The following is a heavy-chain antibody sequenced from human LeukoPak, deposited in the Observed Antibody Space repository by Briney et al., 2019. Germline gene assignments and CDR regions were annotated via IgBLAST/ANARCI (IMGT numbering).Heavy chain of an antibody. D-gene: IGHD5-24*01. CDR1: GGTFSSYA. CDR2: IIPIFGTA. V-gene: IGHV1-69*05. J-gene: IGHJ4*02. Sequence: ASVKVSCKASGGTFSSYAISWVRQAPGQWLEWMGGIIPIFGTANYAQKFQGRVTITTDESTSTACMELRSLRSDDTAVYYCARGGDGYNYYWGQGTLVTVSS. CDR3: ARGGDGYNYY.